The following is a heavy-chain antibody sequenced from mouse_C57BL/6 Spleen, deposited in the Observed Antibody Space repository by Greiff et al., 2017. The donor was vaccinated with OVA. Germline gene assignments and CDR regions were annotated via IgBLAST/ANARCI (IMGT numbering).Heavy chain of an antibody. CDR3: ARHNHAMDY. V-gene: IGHV5-12*01. Sequence: EVKLQESGGGLVQPGGSLKLSCAASGFTFSDYYMYWVRQTPEKRLEWVAYISNGGGSTYYPDTVKGRFTISRDNAKNTLYLQMSRLKSEDTAMYYCARHNHAMDYWGQGTSVTVSS. CDR2: ISNGGGST. CDR1: GFTFSDYY. J-gene: IGHJ4*01.